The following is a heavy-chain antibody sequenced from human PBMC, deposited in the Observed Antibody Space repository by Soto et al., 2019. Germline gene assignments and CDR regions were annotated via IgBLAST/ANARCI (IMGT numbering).Heavy chain of an antibody. J-gene: IGHJ6*02. CDR2: IYYSGST. D-gene: IGHD6-13*01. CDR1: GGSISSSSYY. CDR3: ASQQLVHYYDGMDV. V-gene: IGHV4-39*01. Sequence: QLQLQESGPGLVKPSETLSLTCTVSGGSISSSSYYWGWIRQPRGKGLEWIGSIYYSGSTYYNPSLTSRVTISVDTSKNQFTLKLSSVTAADTAVYYCASQQLVHYYDGMDVWGQGTTVTVSS.